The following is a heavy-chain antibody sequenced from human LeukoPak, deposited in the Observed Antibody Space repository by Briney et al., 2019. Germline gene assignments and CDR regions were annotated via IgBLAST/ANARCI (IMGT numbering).Heavy chain of an antibody. J-gene: IGHJ4*02. Sequence: ASVKVSCKASVYTFTVDYMHWVRQAPGQGLEWMGWINTNSGGTNYAQKFQGRVTMTRDTSISTAYMELSRLRSDDTAVYYCARDDYGSGSYEEYWGQGTLVTVSS. V-gene: IGHV1-2*02. D-gene: IGHD3-10*01. CDR3: ARDDYGSGSYEEY. CDR2: INTNSGGT. CDR1: VYTFTVDY.